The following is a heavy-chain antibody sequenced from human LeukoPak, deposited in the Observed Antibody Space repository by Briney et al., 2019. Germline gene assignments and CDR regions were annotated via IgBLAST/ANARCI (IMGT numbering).Heavy chain of an antibody. CDR2: ISSSSSYI. J-gene: IGHJ4*02. CDR3: VRDRAGNGDY. V-gene: IGHV3-21*01. D-gene: IGHD4-23*01. CDR1: EFTFSSYH. Sequence: GGSLRLSCAASEFTFSSYHMNWVRQAPGKGLEWVSFISSSSSYIYYANSVKGRFTISRDNSKNTLYLQMGSLRAEDMAVYYCVRDRAGNGDYWGQGTLVTVSS.